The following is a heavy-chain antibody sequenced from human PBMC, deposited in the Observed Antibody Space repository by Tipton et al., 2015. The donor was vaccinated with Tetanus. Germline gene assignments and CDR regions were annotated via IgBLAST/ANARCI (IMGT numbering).Heavy chain of an antibody. V-gene: IGHV3-33*08. Sequence: SLRLSCAASGFTFDDYGTHWVRQAPGKGLEWVAVLWYDGVNQFYADSVKGRFTISRDNSKTMVFLQMNSLRVEDTATYFCARDFFDLRSPFFGMDVWGRGTTVTVSS. CDR1: GFTFDDYG. CDR3: ARDFFDLRSPFFGMDV. D-gene: IGHD3/OR15-3a*01. CDR2: LWYDGVNQ. J-gene: IGHJ6*02.